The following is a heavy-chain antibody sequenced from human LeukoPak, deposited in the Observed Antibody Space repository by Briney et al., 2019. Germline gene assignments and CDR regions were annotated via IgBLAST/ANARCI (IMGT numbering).Heavy chain of an antibody. CDR2: ISYDGSNK. D-gene: IGHD1-26*01. J-gene: IGHJ4*02. CDR3: AKTGGSQDIDY. Sequence: PGGSLRLSCAASGITFSSYGMYWVRQAPGKGLEWVAVISYDGSNKYCADSVKGRFTISRDNSKNTLYLQMNSLRAEDTAVYYCAKTGGSQDIDYWGQGTQVTVSS. V-gene: IGHV3-30*18. CDR1: GITFSSYG.